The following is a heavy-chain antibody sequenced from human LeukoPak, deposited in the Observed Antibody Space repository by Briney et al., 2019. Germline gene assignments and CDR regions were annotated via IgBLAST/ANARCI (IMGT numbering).Heavy chain of an antibody. D-gene: IGHD6-19*01. V-gene: IGHV3-30*02. CDR3: ARRPVAANWYFDL. CDR2: IRYDGSNK. CDR1: GFTFSSYG. Sequence: QTGGSLRLSCAASGFTFSSYGMHWVRQAPGKGLEWVAFIRYDGSNKYYADSVKGRFTISRDNSKNTLYLQMNSLRAEDTAVYYCARRPVAANWYFDLWGRGTLVTVSS. J-gene: IGHJ2*01.